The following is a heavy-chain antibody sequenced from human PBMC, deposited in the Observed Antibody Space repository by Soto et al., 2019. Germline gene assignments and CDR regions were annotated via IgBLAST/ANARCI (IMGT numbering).Heavy chain of an antibody. CDR2: ISDAGDRT. Sequence: EVQLLESGGGLAQPGGSLRLSCAATGFTFNNYAMTWVRRAAGKGLEWVSAISDAGDRTYYEDSVRGRFTVSRDNSNKWLYLQMNSLRAEDTAVYYCAKDYSSVRSRGFDFWGQGTLVTVSS. CDR1: GFTFNNYA. V-gene: IGHV3-23*01. D-gene: IGHD6-19*01. J-gene: IGHJ4*02. CDR3: AKDYSSVRSRGFDF.